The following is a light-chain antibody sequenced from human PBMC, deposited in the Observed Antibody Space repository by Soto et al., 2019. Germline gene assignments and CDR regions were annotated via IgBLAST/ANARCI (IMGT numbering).Light chain of an antibody. CDR3: AVWDDSLNVYGG. CDR2: NND. Sequence: QSVVTQAPSASGTPGQRVTISCSGSTSNIGSNFVYWFQQLPGTAPKLLIYNNDQRPSGVPDRFSGSKSGTSASLAISGLRPEDEADYYCAVWDDSLNVYGGFGGGTKLTVL. CDR1: TSNIGSNF. V-gene: IGLV1-47*02. J-gene: IGLJ2*01.